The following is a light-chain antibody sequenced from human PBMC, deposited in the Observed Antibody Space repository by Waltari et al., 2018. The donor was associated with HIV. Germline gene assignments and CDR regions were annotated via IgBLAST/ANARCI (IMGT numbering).Light chain of an antibody. CDR3: QQVNRSPLT. CDR1: QGINHF. CDR2: STS. Sequence: DLQLTQSPSFLSASVGDRVTITCRASQGINHFLAWYQQKPGKAPKLLIYSTSTLYSGVPSRFSGSGSGTEFTLTISSLQPEDFATYYCQQVNRSPLTFGGGTKVEIK. J-gene: IGKJ4*01. V-gene: IGKV1-9*01.